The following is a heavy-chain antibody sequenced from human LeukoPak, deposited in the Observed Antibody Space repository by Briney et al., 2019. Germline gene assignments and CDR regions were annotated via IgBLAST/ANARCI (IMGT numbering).Heavy chain of an antibody. D-gene: IGHD5-24*01. CDR1: GGSFNEYY. Sequence: SETLSLTCAVYGGSFNEYYWTWIRQPPGKGLEGIGEINHSGSTNYNPSLKSRVTISVDTSKNQFSLKLSSVTAADTAVYYCAARDGYSYDYWGQGTLVTVSS. V-gene: IGHV4-34*01. CDR2: INHSGST. J-gene: IGHJ4*02. CDR3: AARDGYSYDY.